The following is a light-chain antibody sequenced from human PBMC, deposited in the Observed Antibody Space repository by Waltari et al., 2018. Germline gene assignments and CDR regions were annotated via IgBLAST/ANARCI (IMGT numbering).Light chain of an antibody. CDR3: QQRANWPPLT. Sequence: IVLTQSPATLSLSPGERATLSCRASQSVSNFLAWYQQKPGQAPRLLIYHASKRATDIPDRFSGRGSGTDFTLTISSLEPGDSAVYYCQQRANWPPLTFGGGTRVEI. CDR2: HAS. J-gene: IGKJ4*01. V-gene: IGKV3-11*01. CDR1: QSVSNF.